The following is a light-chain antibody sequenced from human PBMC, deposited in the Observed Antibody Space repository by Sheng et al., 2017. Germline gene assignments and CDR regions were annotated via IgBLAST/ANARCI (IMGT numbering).Light chain of an antibody. CDR1: QSVRSY. J-gene: IGKJ4*01. Sequence: EIVLTQSPATLSLSPGERATLSCRASQSVRSYLAWFQQKPGQAPRLLIYDASTRATGIPARFSGTGSGTDFTLTISSLEPEDFAVYYCQQRRSWPLTFGGGTKVEIK. CDR2: DAS. CDR3: QQRRSWPLT. V-gene: IGKV3-11*01.